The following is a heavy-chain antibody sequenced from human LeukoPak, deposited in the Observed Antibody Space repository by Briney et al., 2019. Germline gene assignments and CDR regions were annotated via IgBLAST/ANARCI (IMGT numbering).Heavy chain of an antibody. CDR3: ARGPNSNWSGLDF. CDR1: GFTFSSFV. V-gene: IGHV3-74*01. Sequence: GGPLRLSCAASGFTFSSFVMHWARQLPGKGLVWVSRISPTGSTTSYADSVKGRFTVSRDNAKNTLYLQVNNLRAEDTAVYYCARGPNSNWSGLDFWGQGTLLTVSS. D-gene: IGHD6-13*01. CDR2: ISPTGSTT. J-gene: IGHJ4*02.